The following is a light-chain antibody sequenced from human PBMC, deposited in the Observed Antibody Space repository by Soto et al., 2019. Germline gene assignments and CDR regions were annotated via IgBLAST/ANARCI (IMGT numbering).Light chain of an antibody. V-gene: IGKV3-15*01. J-gene: IGKJ1*01. CDR2: GAS. CDR3: QQYNNWPWT. Sequence: DRVMTQSQSTLSVSPGLRATLCCRASQSISDTLAWYQQKPGKAPRLLTHGASTRATGFPARFSGSGSGTDFTLTISSLQSEDYAVYYCQQYNNWPWTFGQGTKVDIK. CDR1: QSISDT.